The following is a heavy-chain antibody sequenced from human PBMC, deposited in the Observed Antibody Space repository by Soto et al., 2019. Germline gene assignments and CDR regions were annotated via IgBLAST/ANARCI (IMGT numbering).Heavy chain of an antibody. D-gene: IGHD4-17*01. CDR3: AFTNTVTEADY. Sequence: GGSLTLSRAASGLTFSDYSPNWVRQAHGRGLEWVSKISSSGSYIYYADSVEGRFTISRDNAKNSLYLQMNSLRPEDTAMYYCAFTNTVTEADYWGQGALVTVSS. V-gene: IGHV3-21*03. J-gene: IGHJ4*02. CDR1: GLTFSDYS. CDR2: ISSSGSYI.